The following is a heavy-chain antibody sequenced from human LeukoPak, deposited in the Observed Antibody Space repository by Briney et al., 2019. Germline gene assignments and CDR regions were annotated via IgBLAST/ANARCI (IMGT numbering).Heavy chain of an antibody. D-gene: IGHD6-13*01. Sequence: PGGSLRLSCAASGFTFDDYAMHWVRQAPGKGLEWVSGISWNSGSIGYADSVKGRFTISRDNAKNSLYLQMNSLRAEDMALYYCAKVGRIAAAVYAFDIWGQGTMVTVSS. CDR2: ISWNSGSI. V-gene: IGHV3-9*03. J-gene: IGHJ3*02. CDR3: AKVGRIAAAVYAFDI. CDR1: GFTFDDYA.